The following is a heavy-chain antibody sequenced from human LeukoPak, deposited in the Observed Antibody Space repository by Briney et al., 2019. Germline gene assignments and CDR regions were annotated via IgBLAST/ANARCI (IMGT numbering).Heavy chain of an antibody. Sequence: GGSLRLSCAASGYNFYDYAMHWVRHVPGKGLKWVSSISWNSGNIDYADSVKGRFTISRDNAKNSLYLQMDSLRPEDTAYYYCAKDMSVLGSYKPIDYWGQGALVTVSS. CDR3: AKDMSVLGSYKPIDY. CDR2: ISWNSGNI. D-gene: IGHD5-24*01. V-gene: IGHV3-9*01. J-gene: IGHJ4*02. CDR1: GYNFYDYA.